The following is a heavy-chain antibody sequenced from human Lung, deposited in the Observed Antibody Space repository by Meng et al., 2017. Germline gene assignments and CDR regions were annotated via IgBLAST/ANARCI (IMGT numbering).Heavy chain of an antibody. CDR1: GFYFSNAW. CDR2: IKSNTDGGTT. D-gene: IGHD3-9*01. V-gene: IGHV3-15*01. J-gene: IGHJ4*02. Sequence: VPLVESGGDWVKPGGSLRLSCSASGFYFSNAWMSWVRQAPGKGLEWVGRIKSNTDGGTTEYAAPVTGRFTISRDDSKSTLNLHLSGLRTDDTGVYYCTWDDKAVSDYWGQGTLVTVSS. CDR3: TWDDKAVSDY.